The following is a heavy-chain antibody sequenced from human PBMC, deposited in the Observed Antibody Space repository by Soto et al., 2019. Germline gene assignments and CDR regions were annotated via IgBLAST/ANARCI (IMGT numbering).Heavy chain of an antibody. J-gene: IGHJ4*02. CDR3: AKGSTGWLESLLHY. D-gene: IGHD4-17*01. Sequence: GRSLRLSCAASGYTFKIFGMHWVRQAPGKGLEWVALISNDGTNKYCADSVRGRFITSRDSSKNTVFLQMDSLRADDTAVYYCAKGSTGWLESLLHYWGQGTLVTVSS. V-gene: IGHV3-30*18. CDR1: GYTFKIFG. CDR2: ISNDGTNK.